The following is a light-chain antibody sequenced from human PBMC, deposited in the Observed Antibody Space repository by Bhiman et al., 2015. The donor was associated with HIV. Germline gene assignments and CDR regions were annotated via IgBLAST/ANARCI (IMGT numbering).Light chain of an antibody. V-gene: IGLV3-1*01. Sequence: SYEVTQPPSVSVSPGQTASITCSGDKLGDKYTCWYQQKPGQSPVLVIYEDTKRPSGIPERFSGSKSGTSASLAITGLQAEDEADYYCQSYDSGLGLYLFGGGTSVSVL. CDR3: QSYDSGLGLYL. CDR1: KLGDKY. CDR2: EDT. J-gene: IGLJ1*01.